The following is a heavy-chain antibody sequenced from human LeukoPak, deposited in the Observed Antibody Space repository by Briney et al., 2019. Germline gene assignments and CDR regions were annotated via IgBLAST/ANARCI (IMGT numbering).Heavy chain of an antibody. V-gene: IGHV3-7*01. CDR2: IKVDGSEI. D-gene: IGHD2-8*01. CDR1: GFTFSSYA. Sequence: GGSLRPSCAASGFTFSSYAMSWVRQAPGKGPEWVANIKVDGSEIYYVDSVKGRFTISRDNAKNSLYLQMNSLRAEDTAVYYCTRDRQGPRLYEMDIWGQGTTVTVSS. CDR3: TRDRQGPRLYEMDI. J-gene: IGHJ6*02.